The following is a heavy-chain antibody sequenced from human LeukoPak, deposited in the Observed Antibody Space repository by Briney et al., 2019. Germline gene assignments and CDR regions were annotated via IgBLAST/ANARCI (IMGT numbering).Heavy chain of an antibody. V-gene: IGHV3-23*01. D-gene: IGHD1-26*01. CDR3: AKGSIVGPTTDFDY. J-gene: IGHJ4*02. CDR1: GFTFSSYA. Sequence: GGSLRLSCAASGFTFSSYAMSWVRQAPGKGLEWVSVISGSDGGTYYADSVKGRFAISRDNSKNTLYLQMNSLRAEDTAVYYCAKGSIVGPTTDFDYWGQGTLVTVSS. CDR2: ISGSDGGT.